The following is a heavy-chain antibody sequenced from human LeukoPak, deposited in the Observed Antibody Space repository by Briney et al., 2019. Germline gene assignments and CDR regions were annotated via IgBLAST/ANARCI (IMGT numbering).Heavy chain of an antibody. CDR2: IYYSGST. J-gene: IGHJ4*02. Sequence: SETLSLTCTVSGGSISSYYWSWIRQPPGKGLEWIGYIYYSGSTNYNPSLKSRVTISVDTSKNQFSLKLSSVTAADTAVYYCARDLHGGLGYWGQGILVTVSS. V-gene: IGHV4-59*01. D-gene: IGHD4-23*01. CDR1: GGSISSYY. CDR3: ARDLHGGLGY.